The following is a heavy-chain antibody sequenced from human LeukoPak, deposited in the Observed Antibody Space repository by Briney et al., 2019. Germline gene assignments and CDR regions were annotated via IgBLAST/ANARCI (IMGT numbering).Heavy chain of an antibody. J-gene: IGHJ6*04. CDR2: ISSSGSYI. CDR1: GFTFSSYS. V-gene: IGHV3-21*01. D-gene: IGHD2/OR15-2a*01. CDR3: ARAVNPPAYFVFMDV. Sequence: GGSLRLSCAASGFTFSSYSMNWVRQAPGKGLEWVSSISSSGSYIYYADSVKGRFTISRDNAKNSLYLQMNSLRAEDTAVYYCARAVNPPAYFVFMDVWGKGTTVTVSS.